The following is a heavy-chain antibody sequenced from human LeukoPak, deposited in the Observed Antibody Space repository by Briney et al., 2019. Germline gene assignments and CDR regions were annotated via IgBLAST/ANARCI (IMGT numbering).Heavy chain of an antibody. V-gene: IGHV1-18*01. J-gene: IGHJ5*02. Sequence: ASVKVSCKASGYTFDSYGISWVRQAPGQGLEWMGWISAYNGNTNYAQKFQGRVTMTTDTSASTAYMELRSLRSDDTAVYYCARDGAAASLKRLSRPNDWFDPWGQGTLVTVSS. CDR2: ISAYNGNT. CDR3: ARDGAAASLKRLSRPNDWFDP. CDR1: GYTFDSYG. D-gene: IGHD3-16*02.